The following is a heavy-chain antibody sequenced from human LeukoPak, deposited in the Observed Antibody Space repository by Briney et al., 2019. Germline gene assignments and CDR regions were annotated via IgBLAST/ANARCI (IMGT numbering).Heavy chain of an antibody. D-gene: IGHD1-26*01. CDR3: ARENSGSYREFDY. Sequence: SETLSLTCTVSGGSISSYYWSWIRQPAGKGLEWIGRIYTSGSTNYNASLKCRVSMSVDTSKNQFSLKLSSVTAADPAVFYCARENSGSYREFDYWGQGTLVTVSS. J-gene: IGHJ4*02. V-gene: IGHV4-4*07. CDR1: GGSISSYY. CDR2: IYTSGST.